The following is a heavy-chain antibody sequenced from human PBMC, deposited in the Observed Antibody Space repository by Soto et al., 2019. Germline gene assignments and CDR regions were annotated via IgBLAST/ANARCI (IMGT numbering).Heavy chain of an antibody. D-gene: IGHD1-26*01. CDR1: GFTFNTYV. CDR2: MSHDGNI. V-gene: IGHV3-30-3*01. J-gene: IGHJ3*02. Sequence: TGGSLRLSCAASGFTFNTYVMHWVRQAPAKGLEWVALMSHDGNILYADSVKGRFTISRDNSKNTLYLQMNSLRAEDTAVYYCAREGVTGDTPGAFDIWGQGTMVTVSS. CDR3: AREGVTGDTPGAFDI.